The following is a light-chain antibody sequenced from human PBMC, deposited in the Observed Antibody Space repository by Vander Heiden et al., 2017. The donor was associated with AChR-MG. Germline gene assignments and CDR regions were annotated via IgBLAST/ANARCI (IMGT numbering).Light chain of an antibody. J-gene: IGKJ2*01. V-gene: IGKV3-15*01. CDR3: QQHDNWPYT. Sequence: EIVMTQSPATLSVSPGERATLSCRASQSVDTWVAWYQQKPGQAPRLLIYTTSNRATGIPARFSGSGSGTEFTLTISSLQSEDFAVYYCQQHDNWPYTFGQGTKVEI. CDR1: QSVDTW. CDR2: TTS.